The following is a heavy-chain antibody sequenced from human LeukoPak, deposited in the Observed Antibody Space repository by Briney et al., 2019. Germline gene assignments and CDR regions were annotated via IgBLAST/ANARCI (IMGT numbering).Heavy chain of an antibody. CDR3: ARGPLSSRTTWTWFDP. Sequence: SETLSLTCTVSGGSISPYYWTWIRQPPGKGLEWIGYIYYNGITNYNPSLKSRITISVDTSKNQFSLRLKSVTAADTAVYYCARGPLSSRTTWTWFDPWGQGTLVTVSS. CDR2: IYYNGIT. CDR1: GGSISPYY. D-gene: IGHD6-13*01. V-gene: IGHV4-59*01. J-gene: IGHJ5*02.